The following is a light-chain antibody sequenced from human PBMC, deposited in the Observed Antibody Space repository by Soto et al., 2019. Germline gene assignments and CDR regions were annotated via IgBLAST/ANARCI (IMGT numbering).Light chain of an antibody. J-gene: IGKJ5*01. CDR3: QQRSNWPPIT. CDR1: QSVHSSY. Sequence: EIVLAQSPGTLTLSPGERATPCCRTSQSVHSSYLAWYQQKPGQAPRLLIYDASNRATGIPARFSGSGSGTDFTLTISSLEPEDFAVYYCQQRSNWPPITFGQGTRLEIK. V-gene: IGKV3-11*01. CDR2: DAS.